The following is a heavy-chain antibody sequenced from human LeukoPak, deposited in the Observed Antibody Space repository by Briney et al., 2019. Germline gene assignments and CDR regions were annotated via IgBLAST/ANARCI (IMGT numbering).Heavy chain of an antibody. Sequence: GGSLRLSCAASGFTFSTYAVTWVRQAPGKGLEWVSTISGSGDSTYYADSVKGRFTISRDNSKNTLYLQMNSLRAEDTAVYYCAKVFSPEHPSSFDYWGQGTLVTVSS. J-gene: IGHJ4*02. CDR1: GFTFSTYA. CDR3: AKVFSPEHPSSFDY. V-gene: IGHV3-23*01. CDR2: ISGSGDST. D-gene: IGHD3-9*01.